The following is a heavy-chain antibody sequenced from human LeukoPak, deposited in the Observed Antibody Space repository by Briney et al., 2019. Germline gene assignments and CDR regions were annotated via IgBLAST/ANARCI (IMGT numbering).Heavy chain of an antibody. CDR2: ISSSSSYI. D-gene: IGHD3-22*01. CDR3: ARVDYDSSGYYPP. V-gene: IGHV3-21*01. Sequence: GGSLRLSCAASGFTFSSYSMTWVRQAPGKGLEWVSSISSSSSYIYYADSVKGRFTISRDNAKNSLYLQMNSLRAEDTAVYYCARVDYDSSGYYPPWGQGTLVTVSS. CDR1: GFTFSSYS. J-gene: IGHJ4*02.